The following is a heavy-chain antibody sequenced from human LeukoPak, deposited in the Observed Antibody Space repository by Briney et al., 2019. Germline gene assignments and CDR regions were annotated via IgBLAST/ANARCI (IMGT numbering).Heavy chain of an antibody. D-gene: IGHD1-1*01. Sequence: PSETLSLTCTVSGDSIRNYFWSWIRQPPGKRLEWIGYISSRGATMYNPSLESRLTFSVDTSKNQFSLMLRSVTTVDTAVYYGARGALLNVFEYWGPGSLVSVSS. CDR1: GDSIRNYF. J-gene: IGHJ4*02. CDR2: ISSRGAT. V-gene: IGHV4-59*01. CDR3: ARGALLNVFEY.